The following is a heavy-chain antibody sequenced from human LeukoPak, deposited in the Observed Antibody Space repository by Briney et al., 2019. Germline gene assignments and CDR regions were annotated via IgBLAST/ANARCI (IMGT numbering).Heavy chain of an antibody. D-gene: IGHD3-22*01. CDR1: GFTLSNYP. Sequence: GGSLRLSCAASGFTLSNYPMHWVRQAPGKGLEWVAVVSDDGNNIYYADSVKGRFTISRDNSKNTLYLQTNSLRAEDTALYYCVRDRDSTGYYDYWGQGTLVTVSS. V-gene: IGHV3-30*04. CDR3: VRDRDSTGYYDY. J-gene: IGHJ4*02. CDR2: VSDDGNNI.